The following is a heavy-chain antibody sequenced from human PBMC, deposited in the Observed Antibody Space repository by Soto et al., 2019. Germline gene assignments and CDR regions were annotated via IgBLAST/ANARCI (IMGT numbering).Heavy chain of an antibody. D-gene: IGHD2-2*01. J-gene: IGHJ4*02. CDR3: AREYANSPEAFDF. CDR1: VGSGNRDSHN. CDR2: IYYTGST. Sequence: SDTLAITCSVSVGSGNRDSHNCAWIRQPPGNGLECIVYIYYTGSTNYNPSLKSRVTISLDTSRNQFSLKLSSVTAADTAVFYCAREYANSPEAFDFWGQGALVTVSS. V-gene: IGHV4-61*01.